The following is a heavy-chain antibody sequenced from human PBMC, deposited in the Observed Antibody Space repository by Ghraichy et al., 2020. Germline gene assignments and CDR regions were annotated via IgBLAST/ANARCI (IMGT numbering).Heavy chain of an antibody. D-gene: IGHD6-19*01. CDR2: TYYRSKWYN. V-gene: IGHV6-1*01. CDR3: ARDSSPAVAWSSSGLDY. Sequence: SQTLSLTCAISGDSVSSNSAAWNWIRQSPSRGLEWLGRTYYRSKWYNDYAVSVKSRITINPDTSKNQFSLQLNSVTPEDTAVYYCARDSSPAVAWSSSGLDYWGQGTLVTVSS. CDR1: GDSVSSNSAA. J-gene: IGHJ4*02.